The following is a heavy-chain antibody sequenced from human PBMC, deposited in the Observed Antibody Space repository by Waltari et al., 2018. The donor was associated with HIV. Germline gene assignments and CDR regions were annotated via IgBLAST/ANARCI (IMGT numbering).Heavy chain of an antibody. CDR2: INPNSGGT. Sequence: QVQLVQSGAEVKKPGASVKVSCKASGYTFTGYYMHWVRQAPGQGLEWMGRINPNSGGTNYAQQCQGRVTMTRDTSISTAYMELSRLRSDDTAVYYCAREGARMTTMIYYYYGMDVWGQGTTVTVSS. CDR3: AREGARMTTMIYYYYGMDV. D-gene: IGHD4-4*01. J-gene: IGHJ6*02. CDR1: GYTFTGYY. V-gene: IGHV1-2*06.